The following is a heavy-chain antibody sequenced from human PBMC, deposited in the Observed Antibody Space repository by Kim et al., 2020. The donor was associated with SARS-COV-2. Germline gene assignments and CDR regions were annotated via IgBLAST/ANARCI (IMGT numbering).Heavy chain of an antibody. CDR3: ARDFTHYYDSSGYDRSRYYYDAFDV. Sequence: GGSLRLSCSASGITFHNYWMTWVRQAPAKGLEWVANIKGDGSVKHCVDSMEGRFTISRDNAKNIVYLQINSLRADDSAVYYCARDFTHYYDSSGYDRSRYYYDAFDVWGQGTMVTVSS. CDR2: IKGDGSVK. J-gene: IGHJ3*01. V-gene: IGHV3-7*01. CDR1: GITFHNYW. D-gene: IGHD3-22*01.